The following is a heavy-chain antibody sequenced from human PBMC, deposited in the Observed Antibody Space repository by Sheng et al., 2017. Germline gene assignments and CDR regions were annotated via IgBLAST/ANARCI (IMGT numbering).Heavy chain of an antibody. CDR3: ARGDGYSYGYLY. Sequence: SSSSYYWGWIRQPPGKGLEWIGSIYYSGSTYYNPSLKSRVTISVDTSKNQFSLKLSSVTAADTAVYYCARGDGYSYGYLYWGQGTLVTVSS. D-gene: IGHD5-18*01. J-gene: IGHJ4*02. CDR2: IYYSGST. V-gene: IGHV4-39*07. CDR1: SSSSYY.